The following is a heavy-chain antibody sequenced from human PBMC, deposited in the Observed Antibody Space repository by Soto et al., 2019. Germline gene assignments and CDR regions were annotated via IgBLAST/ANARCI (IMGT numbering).Heavy chain of an antibody. D-gene: IGHD6-19*01. V-gene: IGHV3-23*01. CDR1: GFTFSSYA. CDR2: ISGSGGST. Sequence: EVQLLESGGGLVQPGGSLRLSCAASGFTFSSYAMSWVRQAPGKGLEWVSAISGSGGSTYYADSVKGRFTISRDNSWNTRYLQMNSLRAEDAAVYYCARRSSGWYVDYWGQGTLVTVSS. CDR3: ARRSSGWYVDY. J-gene: IGHJ4*02.